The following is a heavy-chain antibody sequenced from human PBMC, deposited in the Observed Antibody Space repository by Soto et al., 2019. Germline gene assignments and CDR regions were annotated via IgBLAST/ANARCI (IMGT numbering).Heavy chain of an antibody. CDR1: GGSISSSSYY. J-gene: IGHJ4*02. V-gene: IGHV4-39*01. D-gene: IGHD3-3*01. CDR2: IYYSGST. Sequence: SETLSLTCTVSGGSISSSSYYWGWIRQPPGKGLEWIGSIYYSGSTYYNPSLKSRVTISVDTSKNQFSLKLGSVTAADTAVYYCARLQEPAGRITIFGVVIQHLYFDYWGQGTLVTVSS. CDR3: ARLQEPAGRITIFGVVIQHLYFDY.